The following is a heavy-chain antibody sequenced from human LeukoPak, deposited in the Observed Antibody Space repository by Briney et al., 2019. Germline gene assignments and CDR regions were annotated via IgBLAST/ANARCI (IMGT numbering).Heavy chain of an antibody. CDR2: IYHSGST. J-gene: IGHJ4*02. CDR3: ARDSELSLTHDSSGAGHYFDY. V-gene: IGHV4-38-2*02. CDR1: GYSINNGYY. D-gene: IGHD3-22*01. Sequence: SETLSLTCTVSGYSINNGYYWGWIRQPPGKGLEWIGSIYHSGSTYYNPSLKSRVTISVDTSKNQFSLKLSSVTAADTAVYYCARDSELSLTHDSSGAGHYFDYWGQGTLVTVSS.